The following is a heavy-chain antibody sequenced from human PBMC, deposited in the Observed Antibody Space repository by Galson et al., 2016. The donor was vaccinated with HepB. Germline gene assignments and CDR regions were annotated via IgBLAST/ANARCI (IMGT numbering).Heavy chain of an antibody. CDR1: GGSINTNTW. V-gene: IGHV4-4*02. Sequence: SETLSLTCAVSGGSINTNTWWSWLRQSPERGLEWIGEIYHSGSTHYNPSLNSRVTISVDNSKNQFSLILTSVTAADTAAYYCANGSPGCSSRRCVFDFWGQGTLVTVSS. D-gene: IGHD2-2*01. CDR2: IYHSGST. J-gene: IGHJ4*02. CDR3: ANGSPGCSSRRCVFDF.